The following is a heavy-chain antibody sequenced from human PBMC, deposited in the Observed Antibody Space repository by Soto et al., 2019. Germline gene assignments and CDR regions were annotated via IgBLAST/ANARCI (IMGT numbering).Heavy chain of an antibody. CDR3: ARGPEYSYGYSWYFDL. D-gene: IGHD5-18*01. CDR2: INHSGST. J-gene: IGHJ2*01. V-gene: IGHV4-34*01. Sequence: QVQLQQWGAGLLKPSETLSLTCAVYGGSFSGYYWSWIRQPPGKGLEWIGEINHSGSTNYNPSLKSRVTISVDTYKNQFSLNLSSVTAADTAVYYCARGPEYSYGYSWYFDLWGRGTLVTVSS. CDR1: GGSFSGYY.